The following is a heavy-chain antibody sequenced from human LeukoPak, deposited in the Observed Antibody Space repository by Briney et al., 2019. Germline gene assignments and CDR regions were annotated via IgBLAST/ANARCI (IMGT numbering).Heavy chain of an antibody. J-gene: IGHJ6*03. CDR3: ARHFGGGYNPRNYVYYMDV. D-gene: IGHD5-24*01. Sequence: GESLKISCKCSGYSFTSYWIGWVRQMPGKGLEGMGIIYPGDSDTRYSPSFQGQVTISADKSISTAYLQWSSLKASDTAMYHCARHFGGGYNPRNYVYYMDVWGRGTMVTVSS. V-gene: IGHV5-51*01. CDR1: GYSFTSYW. CDR2: IYPGDSDT.